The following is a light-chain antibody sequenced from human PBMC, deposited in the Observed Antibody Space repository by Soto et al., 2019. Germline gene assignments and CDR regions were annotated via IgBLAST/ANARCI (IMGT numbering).Light chain of an antibody. CDR3: QQANSFPRT. Sequence: DIPMTQSPSSVSASVGDRVTITCRASKAISTWLAWYQQKPGKAPKLLIYAASNLQTGVPSRFSGSGSGTDFTLTISSLQPEDFATYYCQQANSFPRTFGQGTKVEIK. CDR2: AAS. CDR1: KAISTW. J-gene: IGKJ1*01. V-gene: IGKV1D-12*01.